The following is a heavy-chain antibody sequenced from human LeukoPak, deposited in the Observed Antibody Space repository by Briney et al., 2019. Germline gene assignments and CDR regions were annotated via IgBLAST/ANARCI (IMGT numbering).Heavy chain of an antibody. CDR2: IRGSGGST. J-gene: IGHJ4*02. CDR1: GFTFSSYA. Sequence: GGSLRLSCVASGFTFSSYAMTWVRQAPGKGLEWVSAIRGSGGSTLYADSVKGRFTISRDNSKDTLYLQMNSLRAEDTAVYYCAKDQGGSGTYYKGVFDYWGQGTLVTVSS. D-gene: IGHD3-10*01. CDR3: AKDQGGSGTYYKGVFDY. V-gene: IGHV3-23*01.